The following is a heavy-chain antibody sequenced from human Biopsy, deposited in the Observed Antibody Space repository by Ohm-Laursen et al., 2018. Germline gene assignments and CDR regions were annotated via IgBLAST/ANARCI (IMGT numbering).Heavy chain of an antibody. CDR1: GGSFTGHY. D-gene: IGHD4-23*01. J-gene: IGHJ1*01. Sequence: GTLSLTCTVSGGSFTGHYWSWIRQPPGKGLEWIGHISYTGYTSYNASLKSRVTISVDTSRRHFSLRLTSLAAADTAVYYCARGSNEYGGLYFPHWGQGTLVTVPS. CDR3: ARGSNEYGGLYFPH. V-gene: IGHV4-59*11. CDR2: ISYTGYT.